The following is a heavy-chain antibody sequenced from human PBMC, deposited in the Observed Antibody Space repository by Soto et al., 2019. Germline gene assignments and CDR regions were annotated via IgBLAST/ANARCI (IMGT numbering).Heavy chain of an antibody. D-gene: IGHD3-22*01. V-gene: IGHV4-34*01. CDR2: INHSGST. CDR3: ARGVRFIMILVVKSGPTGINYSCY. Sequence: SATLSLTCAVYGGSFSGYYWCWIRQPPGKGLEWIGEINHSGSTNYNPSLKSRVSISVDTSRNRYSMKLFSVTSTATAVYYGARGVRFIMILVVKSGPTGINYSCYWGNGTLVTAPQ. CDR1: GGSFSGYY. J-gene: IGHJ4*01.